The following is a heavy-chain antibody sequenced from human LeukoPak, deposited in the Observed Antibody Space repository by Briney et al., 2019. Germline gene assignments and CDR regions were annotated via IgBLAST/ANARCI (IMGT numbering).Heavy chain of an antibody. CDR1: GFTFSNYN. CDR3: ARDRSSGYSYTTDY. CDR2: ISSSSSTI. V-gene: IGHV3-48*01. J-gene: IGHJ4*02. Sequence: GGSLRLSCAASGFTFSNYNMNWVRQAPGKGLEWVSYISSSSSTIYYAGSVKGRFTISRDNAKNSLYLQMNSLRAEDTAVYYCARDRSSGYSYTTDYWGQGTLVTVSS. D-gene: IGHD3-22*01.